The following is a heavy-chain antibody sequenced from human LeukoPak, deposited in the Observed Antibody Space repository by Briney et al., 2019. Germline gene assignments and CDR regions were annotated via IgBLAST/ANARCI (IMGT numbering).Heavy chain of an antibody. V-gene: IGHV4-31*03. D-gene: IGHD3-9*01. CDR1: GGSISSGGYY. CDR2: IYYSGST. CDR3: ARGQSRQYYDILTGYRGGFDY. Sequence: SETLSLTCTVSGGSISSGGYYWSWIRQHPGKGLEWIGYIYYSGSTYYNPSLKSRVTISVDTSKNQFSLKLSSVTAADTAVYYCARGQSRQYYDILTGYRGGFDYWGQGTLVTVSS. J-gene: IGHJ4*02.